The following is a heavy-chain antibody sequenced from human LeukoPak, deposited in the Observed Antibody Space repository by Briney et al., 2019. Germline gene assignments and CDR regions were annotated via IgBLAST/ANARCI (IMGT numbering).Heavy chain of an antibody. CDR2: ISYDGSNK. Sequence: GGSLRLSCAASGFTFSGYAMHWVRQAPGKGLEWVAVISYDGSNKYYADSVKGRFTISRDNSKNTLYLQMNSLRAEDTAVYYCARVLSGRGSLYYYYYYMDVWGKGTTVTISS. CDR1: GFTFSGYA. CDR3: ARVLSGRGSLYYYYYYMDV. D-gene: IGHD3-10*01. V-gene: IGHV3-30*04. J-gene: IGHJ6*03.